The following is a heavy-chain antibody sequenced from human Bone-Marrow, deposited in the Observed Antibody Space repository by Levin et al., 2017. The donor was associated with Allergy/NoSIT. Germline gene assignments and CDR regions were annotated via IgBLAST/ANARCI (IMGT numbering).Heavy chain of an antibody. Sequence: SETLSLTCSVSGGSVGSHFWSWIRQPPGRGLEWIAYVYHTGNINYNSSLSSRVTISLDTSKNQFSITLTSVTAADTAIYVSERAGGWGVGTPRQPFDVWGQGALVTVSP. CDR2: VYHTGNI. CDR3: ERAGGWGVGTPRQPFDV. J-gene: IGHJ3*01. D-gene: IGHD3-10*01. CDR1: GGSVGSHF. V-gene: IGHV4-59*02.